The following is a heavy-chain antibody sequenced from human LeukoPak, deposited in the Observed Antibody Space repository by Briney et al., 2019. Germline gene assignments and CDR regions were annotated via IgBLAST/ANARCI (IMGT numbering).Heavy chain of an antibody. J-gene: IGHJ3*02. CDR3: AKDQSPYSSSFDAFDI. V-gene: IGHV3-30*18. CDR1: GFIFSRYG. D-gene: IGHD6-13*01. CDR2: VSYDGTET. Sequence: GGSLRLSCAASGFIFSRYGMHWVRQAPGKGLEWVAVVSYDGTETKYADSVKGRLNLSRDNSKNTVYLQMNSLTFEDTAVYYCAKDQSPYSSSFDAFDIWGQGTMVTVSS.